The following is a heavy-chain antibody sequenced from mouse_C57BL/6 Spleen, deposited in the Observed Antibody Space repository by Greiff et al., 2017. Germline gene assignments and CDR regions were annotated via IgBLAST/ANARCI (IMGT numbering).Heavy chain of an antibody. CDR2: ISDGGSYT. V-gene: IGHV5-4*01. J-gene: IGHJ1*03. D-gene: IGHD1-1*01. CDR3: ARGGSSPGYFDV. CDR1: GFTFSSYA. Sequence: EVQLQESGGGLVKPGGSLKLSCAASGFTFSSYAMSWVRQTPEKRLEWVATISDGGSYTYYPDNVKGRFTISRDNAKNNLYLQMSHLKSEDTAMYYCARGGSSPGYFDVWGTGTTVTVSS.